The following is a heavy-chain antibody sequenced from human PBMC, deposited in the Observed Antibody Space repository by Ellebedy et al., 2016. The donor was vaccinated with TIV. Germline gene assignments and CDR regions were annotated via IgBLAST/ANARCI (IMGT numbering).Heavy chain of an antibody. CDR3: ARHAVETDTISYFDN. D-gene: IGHD5-24*01. CDR1: GFSFSSYAM. J-gene: IGHJ4*02. V-gene: IGHV4-39*01. CDR2: ITYSGMT. Sequence: ESLKISXAASGFSFSSYAMNWARQPPGKGLEWIGSITYSGMTHYTPSLRGRLTISVDTSENHFSLRLSSVTAADNAVYYCARHAVETDTISYFDNWGQGTLVTVSS.